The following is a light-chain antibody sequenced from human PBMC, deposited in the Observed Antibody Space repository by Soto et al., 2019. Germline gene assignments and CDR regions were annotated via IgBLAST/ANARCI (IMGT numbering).Light chain of an antibody. CDR1: SSDVGGYNY. V-gene: IGLV2-11*01. Sequence: QSVLTQPRSVSGSPGQSVTISCTGTSSDVGGYNYVSWYQQHPGKAPKLMIYDVSKRPSGVPDRFSGSKSGNMASLTISGLQAEDEADYYCCSYAGSYTLWVFGGGTKLTVL. CDR2: DVS. J-gene: IGLJ3*02. CDR3: CSYAGSYTLWV.